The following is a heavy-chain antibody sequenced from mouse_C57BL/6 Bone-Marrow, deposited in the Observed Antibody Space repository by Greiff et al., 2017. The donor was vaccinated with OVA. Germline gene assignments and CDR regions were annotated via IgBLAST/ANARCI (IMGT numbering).Heavy chain of an antibody. CDR1: GYTFTGYW. D-gene: IGHD2-5*01. V-gene: IGHV1-9*01. CDR2: ILPGSGST. Sequence: VQLQQSGAELMKPGASVKLSCKATGYTFTGYWIEWVKQRPGHGLEWIGEILPGSGSTNYNEKFKGKATFTADKSSNTAYMQLSSLTTEDSAIYYCARRAYYSNYVYWYFDVWGTGTTVTVSS. CDR3: ARRAYYSNYVYWYFDV. J-gene: IGHJ1*03.